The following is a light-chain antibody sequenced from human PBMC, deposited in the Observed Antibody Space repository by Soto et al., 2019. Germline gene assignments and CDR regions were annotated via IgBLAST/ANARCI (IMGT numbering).Light chain of an antibody. CDR3: QVWDSSSGRVV. V-gene: IGLV3-21*04. CDR2: YDV. Sequence: SYELTQKPSVSVAPGKTAMITCEESDIGNKNVHWYQQKPGQAPILVMFYDVDRPSGIPQRFSGSNSGNTATLTISRVEAGDEADYYCQVWDSSSGRVVFGGGTKLTVL. CDR1: DIGNKN. J-gene: IGLJ2*01.